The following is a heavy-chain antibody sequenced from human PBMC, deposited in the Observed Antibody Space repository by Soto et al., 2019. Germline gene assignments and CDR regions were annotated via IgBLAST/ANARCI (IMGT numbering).Heavy chain of an antibody. CDR3: ARDPGTRSDY. CDR2: IDPEDGET. CDR1: GYTLTELS. J-gene: IGHJ4*02. V-gene: IGHV1-24*01. D-gene: IGHD3-10*01. Sequence: ASVKVSCKVSGYTLTELSMHWVRQAPGKGLEWMGGIDPEDGETIYAQKFQGRVTMTTDTSTSTAYMEVRSLRSDDTAVYYCARDPGTRSDYWGQGTLVTVSS.